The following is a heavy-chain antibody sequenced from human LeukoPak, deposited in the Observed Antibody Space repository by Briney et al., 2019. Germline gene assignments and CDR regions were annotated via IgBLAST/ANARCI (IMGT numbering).Heavy chain of an antibody. V-gene: IGHV1-2*02. CDR1: GYTFTSYD. D-gene: IGHD3-22*01. J-gene: IGHJ4*02. CDR2: INPNSGGT. Sequence: ASVKVSCKASGYTFTSYDINWVRQATGQGLEWMGWINPNSGGTNYAQKFQGRVTMTRDTSISTAYMELSRLRSDDTAVYYCARDISYYDSSGFNFDYWGQGTLVTVSS. CDR3: ARDISYYDSSGFNFDY.